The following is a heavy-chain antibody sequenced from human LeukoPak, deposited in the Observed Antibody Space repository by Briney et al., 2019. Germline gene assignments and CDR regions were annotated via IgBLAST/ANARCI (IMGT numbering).Heavy chain of an antibody. Sequence: ASVKVSCKASGYTFTSYDINWVRQATGQGLELMGWMNPNSGNTGYAQKFQGRVTMTRNTSISTAYMELSSLRSDDTAVYYCARGRSLLGYCSSTSCYGGDCWGQGTLVTVSS. CDR2: MNPNSGNT. J-gene: IGHJ4*02. V-gene: IGHV1-8*01. D-gene: IGHD2-2*01. CDR3: ARGRSLLGYCSSTSCYGGDC. CDR1: GYTFTSYD.